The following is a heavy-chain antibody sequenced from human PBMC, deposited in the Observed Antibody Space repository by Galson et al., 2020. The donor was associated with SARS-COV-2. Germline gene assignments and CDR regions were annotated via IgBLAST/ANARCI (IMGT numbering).Heavy chain of an antibody. V-gene: IGHV3-9*01. CDR2: ISWNSGRI. CDR1: EFTFDEYA. CDR3: VKKRSYYYDSGGQGGFDY. J-gene: IGHJ4*02. D-gene: IGHD3-22*01. Sequence: GGSLRLSCAASEFTFDEYAMHSGRQGPGKGLEWVSGISWNSGRIGYADSVKGRFTISRDNGKNSLYLQMNSLRPEDTALYYCVKKRSYYYDSGGQGGFDYWGQGTLVTVSS.